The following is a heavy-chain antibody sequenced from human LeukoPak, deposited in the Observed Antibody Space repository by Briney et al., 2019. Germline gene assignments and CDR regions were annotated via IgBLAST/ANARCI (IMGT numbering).Heavy chain of an antibody. CDR1: GFSFSYYA. CDR2: ITGTGGTM. CDR3: AKGGYYDDVFTGYYGPYDH. V-gene: IGHV3-23*01. J-gene: IGHJ4*02. Sequence: GGSLRLSCAASGFSFSYYAMSWVRQAPGKGLEWVSSITGTGGTMYYADSVKGRFTISRDNSKYTLYLQMNSLRVDDTAVYYCAKGGYYDDVFTGYYGPYDHWGQGILVTVSS. D-gene: IGHD3-9*01.